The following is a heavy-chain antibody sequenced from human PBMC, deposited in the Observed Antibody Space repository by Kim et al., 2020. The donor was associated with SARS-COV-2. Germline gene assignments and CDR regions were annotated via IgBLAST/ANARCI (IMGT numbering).Heavy chain of an antibody. CDR3: ARDRRAYGMDV. J-gene: IGHJ6*02. D-gene: IGHD6-6*01. CDR2: IYSNGNT. V-gene: IGHV4-61*08. Sequence: SETLSLTCTVSGGSVSSGGYYWIWIRQSPGKGLEWIGYIYSNGNTNHNPSPKSRGTVSIDTSKNQFSLNLSSVTAADTAAYYCARDRRAYGMDVWGHGT. CDR1: GGSVSSGGYY.